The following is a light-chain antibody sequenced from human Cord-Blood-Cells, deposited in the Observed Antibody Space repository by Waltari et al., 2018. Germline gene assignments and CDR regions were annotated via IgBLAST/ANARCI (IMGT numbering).Light chain of an antibody. CDR1: QSVSSY. Sequence: EIVLTQSPATLSLSPGERATLSCRASQSVSSYLAWYQQKTGQAPRFRLYDASDRATGIPVRFSGSGSGTDFTLTISSLGHEDYAVYCCQQRSNGLTFGGGTKVEIK. V-gene: IGKV3-11*01. CDR2: DAS. J-gene: IGKJ4*01. CDR3: QQRSNGLT.